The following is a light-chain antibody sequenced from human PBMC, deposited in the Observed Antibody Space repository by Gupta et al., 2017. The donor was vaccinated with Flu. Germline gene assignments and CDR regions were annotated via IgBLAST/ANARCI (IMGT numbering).Light chain of an antibody. CDR3: ASYTATYTWV. CDR2: EVT. V-gene: IGLV2-14*01. J-gene: IGLJ2*01. Sequence: QSALTQPAAVSGSPGPSITISCTGTSSDNVDYNYVPWYQQHPDKAPKLMIYEVTTRPSGVSNRFSGSKSGNTASLTISGLQSEDEADYFCASYTATYTWVFGGGTKVTVL. CDR1: SSDNVDYNY.